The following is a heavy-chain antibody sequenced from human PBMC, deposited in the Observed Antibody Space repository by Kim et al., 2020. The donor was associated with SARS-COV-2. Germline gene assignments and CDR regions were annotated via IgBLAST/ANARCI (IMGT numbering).Heavy chain of an antibody. D-gene: IGHD3-3*01. CDR1: GGSISSSSYY. Sequence: SETLSPTCTVSGGSISSSSYYWGWIRQPPGKGLEWIGSIYYSGSTYYNPSLKSRVTISVDTSKNQFSLKLSSVTAADTAVYYCASGITIFGVVIPLGGYWGQGTLVTVSS. J-gene: IGHJ4*02. CDR2: IYYSGST. CDR3: ASGITIFGVVIPLGGY. V-gene: IGHV4-39*01.